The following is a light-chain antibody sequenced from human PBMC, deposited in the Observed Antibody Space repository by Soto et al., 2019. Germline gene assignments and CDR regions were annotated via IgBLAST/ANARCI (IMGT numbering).Light chain of an antibody. J-gene: IGKJ4*01. Sequence: EIVLTQSPGTLSLSPGERATLSCRASQSVSSSYLAWYQQKPGQAPRLLIYGASSRATGIPDRFSSSGYGTDFTLTISRLEPEDFAVYYCQQYGSSPLTFGGGTKGDIK. CDR1: QSVSSSY. CDR3: QQYGSSPLT. V-gene: IGKV3-20*01. CDR2: GAS.